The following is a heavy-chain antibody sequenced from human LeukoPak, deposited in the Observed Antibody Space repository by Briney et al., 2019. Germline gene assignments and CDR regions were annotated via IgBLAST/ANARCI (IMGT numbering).Heavy chain of an antibody. CDR2: LWADGSHP. CDR1: GFSLSDFA. CDR3: AKDLAAKYCIDY. J-gene: IGHJ4*02. Sequence: GGSLRLSCAASGFSLSDFAMHWVRQAPGKGLEWVAVLWADGSHPRYADSVKGRFTISRDNSENTLYLQMNSLRAEDTAVYFCAKDLAAKYCIDYWGQGTLVTVSS. D-gene: IGHD2-21*02. V-gene: IGHV3-30*02.